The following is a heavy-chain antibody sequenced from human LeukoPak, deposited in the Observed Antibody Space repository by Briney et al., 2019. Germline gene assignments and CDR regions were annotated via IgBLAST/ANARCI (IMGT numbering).Heavy chain of an antibody. V-gene: IGHV3-23*01. CDR2: ISGSAGST. Sequence: PGGSLRLSCAVSGFTFSTYAMTWVRQAPGKGLEWVSSISGSAGSTYYADSVKGRFTISRDNPKNTLDLQMNSLRAEDTAVYYCAKATRDNSGCLDYWGQGTLVTVSS. J-gene: IGHJ4*02. CDR3: AKATRDNSGCLDY. D-gene: IGHD6-19*01. CDR1: GFTFSTYA.